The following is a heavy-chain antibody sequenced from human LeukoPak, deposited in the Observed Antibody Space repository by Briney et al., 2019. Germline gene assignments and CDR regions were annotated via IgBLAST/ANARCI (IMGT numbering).Heavy chain of an antibody. Sequence: SETLSLTCTVSGGSISGYYWSWIRQPPGRGLEWIGYIYYSGSTDYNPSLKSRVTISVDTSKNRFSLKLSSVTAADTAVYYCARHYYDSSGYFYQDYWGQGTLVTVSS. V-gene: IGHV4-59*08. CDR3: ARHYYDSSGYFYQDY. J-gene: IGHJ4*02. CDR1: GGSISGYY. D-gene: IGHD3-22*01. CDR2: IYYSGST.